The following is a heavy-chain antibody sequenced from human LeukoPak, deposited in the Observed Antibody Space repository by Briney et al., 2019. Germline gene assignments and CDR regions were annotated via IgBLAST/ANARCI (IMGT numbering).Heavy chain of an antibody. CDR3: ARGEVVAATPYYFDY. V-gene: IGHV1-69*06. CDR2: IIPIFGTA. CDR1: GGTFSSYA. J-gene: IGHJ4*02. D-gene: IGHD2-15*01. Sequence: SVKVSCKASGGTFSSYAISWVRQAPGQGLEWTGGIIPIFGTANYAQKFQGRVTITADKSTSTAYMELSSLRSEDTAVYYCARGEVVAATPYYFDYWGQGTLVTVSS.